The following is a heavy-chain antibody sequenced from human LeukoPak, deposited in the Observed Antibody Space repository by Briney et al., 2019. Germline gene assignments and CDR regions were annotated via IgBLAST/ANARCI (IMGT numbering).Heavy chain of an antibody. CDR3: ASGFGTDS. D-gene: IGHD3-10*01. V-gene: IGHV3-7*05. CDR2: IKEDGNEK. CDR1: GFTFSDSW. J-gene: IGHJ4*02. Sequence: GGSLRLSCAASGFTFSDSWMNWVRQAPGKGLEWVANIKEDGNEKHYVDSVKGRFTISGDNAKNTLYLQMNSLKVEDTAVYYCASGFGTDSWGQGTLVTVSS.